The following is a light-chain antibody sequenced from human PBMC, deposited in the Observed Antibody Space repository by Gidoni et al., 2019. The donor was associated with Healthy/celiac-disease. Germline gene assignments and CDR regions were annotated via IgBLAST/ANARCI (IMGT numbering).Light chain of an antibody. Sequence: DIQMTQSPSSLSASVGDRVTITCRASQSISSYLNWYQQKPGKAPKLLIYAASSLQSGVPSRFSGSGSGKDFTLTISSLQPEDFATYYCQQRYSTPPTFGQGTQVEIK. V-gene: IGKV1-39*01. CDR3: QQRYSTPPT. J-gene: IGKJ1*01. CDR1: QSISSY. CDR2: AAS.